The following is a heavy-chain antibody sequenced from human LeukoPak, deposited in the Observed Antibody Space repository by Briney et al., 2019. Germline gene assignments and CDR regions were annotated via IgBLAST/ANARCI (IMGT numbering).Heavy chain of an antibody. CDR3: ARTYDFGRGPPGDAFDN. J-gene: IGHJ3*02. V-gene: IGHV3-48*01. CDR2: IDARSGIT. D-gene: IGHD3-3*01. CDR1: GFTFSSYS. Sequence: GGSLRLSCAASGFTFSSYSMNWVRQAPGKGPEWVSYIDARSGITYYADSVQGRFTLSRHNARESVFLQMDSLRVDDTAVYYCARTYDFGRGPPGDAFDNWGPGTWVIVSS.